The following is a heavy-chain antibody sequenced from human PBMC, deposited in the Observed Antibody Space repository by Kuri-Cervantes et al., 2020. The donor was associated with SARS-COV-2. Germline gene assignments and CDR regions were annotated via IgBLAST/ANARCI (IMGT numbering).Heavy chain of an antibody. CDR2: TYYRSKWYN. D-gene: IGHD6-19*01. V-gene: IGHV6-1*01. Sequence: SQALSHTSVIPGDRVSSNSAAWNWIRQSPSRGLEWLGRTYYRSKWYNDYAVSVKSRITINPDTSENQFSLQLNSVTPEDTAVYYCAREPLQWLGEYQYYFDYWGQGTLVTVSS. J-gene: IGHJ4*02. CDR3: AREPLQWLGEYQYYFDY. CDR1: GDRVSSNSAA.